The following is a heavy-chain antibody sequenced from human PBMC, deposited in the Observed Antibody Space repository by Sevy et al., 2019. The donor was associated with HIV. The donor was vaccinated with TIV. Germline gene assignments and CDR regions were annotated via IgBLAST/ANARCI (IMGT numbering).Heavy chain of an antibody. CDR3: AREGCTKPHDY. V-gene: IGHV3-23*01. CDR1: GFTFSKYS. D-gene: IGHD2-8*01. Sequence: GGSLRLSCAASGFTFSKYSMSWVRQPPGKGLEWVSTLSFGCGEINYADSVKGRFTISRDNSNSSVYLQMNNLGPEDTTVYYCAREGCTKPHDYWGQGTLVTVSS. J-gene: IGHJ4*02. CDR2: LSFGCGEI.